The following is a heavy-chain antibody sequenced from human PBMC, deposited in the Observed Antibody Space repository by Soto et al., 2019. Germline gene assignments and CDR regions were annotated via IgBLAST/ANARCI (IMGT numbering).Heavy chain of an antibody. Sequence: SETLSLTCTVSGGSISSYYWSWIRQPPGKGLEWIGYIYYSGSTNYNPSLKSRVTISVDTSKNQFSLKLSSVTAADTAVYYCARDPAVVTPTYYYYYGMDVWGQGTTVTVSS. CDR3: ARDPAVVTPTYYYYYGMDV. CDR2: IYYSGST. D-gene: IGHD2-21*02. CDR1: GGSISSYY. J-gene: IGHJ6*02. V-gene: IGHV4-59*01.